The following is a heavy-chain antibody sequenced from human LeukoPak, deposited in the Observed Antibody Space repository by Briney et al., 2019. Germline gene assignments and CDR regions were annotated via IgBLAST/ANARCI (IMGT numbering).Heavy chain of an antibody. CDR2: ISSSGST. CDR3: ASGNAFDI. V-gene: IGHV4-61*02. CDR1: GDSISSGDYY. D-gene: IGHD1-14*01. J-gene: IGHJ3*02. Sequence: SQTLSLTCTVSGDSISSGDYYWSWIRQPAGKGLEWIGRISSSGSTNYNPSLKSRVTISVDTSKNQFSLKLSSVTAADTAVYYCASGNAFDIWGQGTMVTVSS.